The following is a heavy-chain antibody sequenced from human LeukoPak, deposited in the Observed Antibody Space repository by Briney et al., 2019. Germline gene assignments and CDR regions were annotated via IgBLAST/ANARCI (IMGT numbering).Heavy chain of an antibody. D-gene: IGHD6-13*01. CDR1: GFTFSTYA. J-gene: IGHJ4*02. CDR3: ARDWYDY. Sequence: PGGSLRLSCAASGFTFSTYAMIWVRQAPGKGLEWVSGIGGSGSYTYYADSVKGRFTISRDNSKDTLYLQMNSLRAGDRAVYYCARDWYDYWGQGTLVTVSS. CDR2: IGGSGSYT. V-gene: IGHV3-23*01.